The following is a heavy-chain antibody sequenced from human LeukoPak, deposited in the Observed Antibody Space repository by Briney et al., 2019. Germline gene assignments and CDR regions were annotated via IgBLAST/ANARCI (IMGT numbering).Heavy chain of an antibody. CDR1: AFTFSNYV. D-gene: IGHD3-22*01. Sequence: QAGGSLSLSCPASAFTFSNYVMSWVRQAPGKGLEWVSTISASGERTYHADSVRGRFTISRDNSKNTLHLQMNSLRADDTAVYYCAKAGPGTMTFDTFDSWGQGTVVTVSS. V-gene: IGHV3-23*01. CDR2: ISASGERT. J-gene: IGHJ3*02. CDR3: AKAGPGTMTFDTFDS.